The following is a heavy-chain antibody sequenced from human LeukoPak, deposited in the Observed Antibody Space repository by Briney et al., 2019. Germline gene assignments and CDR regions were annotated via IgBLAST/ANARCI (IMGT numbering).Heavy chain of an antibody. CDR1: GFTFSSYG. Sequence: GGSLRLSCAASGFTFSSYGMHWVRQAPGKGLEGVAVIWYDGSNKYYADSVKGRFTISRDNSKNTLYLQMNSLRAEDTAVYYCARDGDTAMGFDYWGQGTLVTVSS. J-gene: IGHJ4*02. CDR3: ARDGDTAMGFDY. CDR2: IWYDGSNK. V-gene: IGHV3-33*01. D-gene: IGHD5-18*01.